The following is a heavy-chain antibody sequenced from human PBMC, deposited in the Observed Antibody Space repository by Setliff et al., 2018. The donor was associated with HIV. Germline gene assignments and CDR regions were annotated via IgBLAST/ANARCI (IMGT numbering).Heavy chain of an antibody. V-gene: IGHV5-51*01. CDR2: IYPGDSDT. CDR3: ARQPTDTSGYNNWFDS. Sequence: GESLKISCQASGYSFTKFWIGWVRQMPGKGLEWMGLIYPGDSDTRYSPSFQGQVTISADKSTNTLYLQWSSLKASDTAMYYCARQPTDTSGYNNWFDSWGQGTLVTVSS. D-gene: IGHD3-3*01. CDR1: GYSFTKFW. J-gene: IGHJ5*01.